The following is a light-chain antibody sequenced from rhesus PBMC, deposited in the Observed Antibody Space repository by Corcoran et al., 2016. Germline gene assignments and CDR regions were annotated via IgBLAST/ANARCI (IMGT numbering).Light chain of an antibody. J-gene: IGLJ1*01. V-gene: IGLV2S7*01. CDR3: CSYTISNTFI. CDR2: GVS. CDR1: SSDMTGYNY. Sequence: QSGPTQPPSVSGSPGQSVTISCTGTSSDMTGYNYVSWYQQYPGKAPKLMIYGVSDRPSGVADRFSGSESGNTASLTISGLQAEYDADYFCCSYTISNTFIFGAGTRLTVL.